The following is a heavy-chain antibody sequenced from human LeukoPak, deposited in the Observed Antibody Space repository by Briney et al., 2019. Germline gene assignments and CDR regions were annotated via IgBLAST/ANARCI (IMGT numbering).Heavy chain of an antibody. V-gene: IGHV3-48*01. D-gene: IGHD2-2*01. CDR3: ARDTKYAFDN. Sequence: GGSLRLSCAASGFTFSDYSMNWVRQAPGKGLEWISYIGISSGNTKYADSVKGRFTISGDKAKNSLYLQVNSLRVEDTAVYYCARDTKYAFDNWGQGTLVTVSS. CDR1: GFTFSDYS. CDR2: IGISSGNT. J-gene: IGHJ4*02.